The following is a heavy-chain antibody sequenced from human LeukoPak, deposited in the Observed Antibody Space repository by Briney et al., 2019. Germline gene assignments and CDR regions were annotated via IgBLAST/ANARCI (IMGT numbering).Heavy chain of an antibody. CDR2: IYYTGTT. Sequence: KASQTLSLTCTVSGGSITSYYWSWIRQSPGKGLEWIAYIYYTGTTNYNPSLKSRVTISVDTSKNQFSLRLSSVTAADTAFYYCARTGDYFDPWGQGTLVTVSS. V-gene: IGHV4-59*08. CDR3: ARTGDYFDP. CDR1: GGSITSYY. D-gene: IGHD4-17*01. J-gene: IGHJ5*02.